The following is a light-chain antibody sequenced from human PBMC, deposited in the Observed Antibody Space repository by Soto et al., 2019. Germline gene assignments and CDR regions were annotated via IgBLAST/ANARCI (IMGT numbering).Light chain of an antibody. CDR2: SNN. Sequence: QSVLTQPPSASGTPGQRVTISCSGSSSNIGSNTVNWYQQLPGTAPKLLIYSNNQRPSGVPDRFSGSKSGTSASLAISGLQAEDEADYYCSSYAGSNKWVFGTGTKVTVL. CDR1: SSNIGSNT. CDR3: SSYAGSNKWV. V-gene: IGLV1-44*01. J-gene: IGLJ1*01.